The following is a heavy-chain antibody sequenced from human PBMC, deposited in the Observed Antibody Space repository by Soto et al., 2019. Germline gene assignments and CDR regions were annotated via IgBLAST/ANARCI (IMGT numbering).Heavy chain of an antibody. J-gene: IGHJ4*02. CDR3: ARQLAYCGGDCYSEPIDY. Sequence: GASVKVSCKTFGYTFTAYYIHWVRQAPGQGLEWMGWSNPNSGGTNYAQKFQGRVTMTRDTSISTAYMELVRLRSDDTAVYYCARQLAYCGGDCYSEPIDYWGQGTLVTVSS. V-gene: IGHV1-2*02. D-gene: IGHD2-21*02. CDR2: SNPNSGGT. CDR1: GYTFTAYY.